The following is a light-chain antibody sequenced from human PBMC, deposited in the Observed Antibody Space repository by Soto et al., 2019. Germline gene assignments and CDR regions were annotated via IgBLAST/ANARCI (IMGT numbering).Light chain of an antibody. CDR1: QSVSRY. J-gene: IGKJ4*01. Sequence: EIVLTQSPATLSLSPGERATLSCRASQSVSRYLAWYQQKPGQAPRLLIDDASNRATGIPARFSGSGSGTDFTLTITSVAPEDFAVYYCHQRSNWPSTFGGGTKVEIK. V-gene: IGKV3-11*01. CDR2: DAS. CDR3: HQRSNWPST.